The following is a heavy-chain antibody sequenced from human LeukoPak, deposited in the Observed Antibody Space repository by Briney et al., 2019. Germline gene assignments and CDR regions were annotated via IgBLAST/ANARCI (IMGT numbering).Heavy chain of an antibody. V-gene: IGHV4-34*01. CDR3: ASPGALNWFDP. CDR1: GGSFSGYY. J-gene: IGHJ5*02. D-gene: IGHD3-10*01. CDR2: INHSGST. Sequence: PSETLSLTCAVYGGSFSGYYWSWIRQPPGKGLEWIGEINHSGSTNYNPSLKSRVTISVDTSKNQFSLKLSSVTAADTAVYYCASPGALNWFDPWGQGTLVTVSS.